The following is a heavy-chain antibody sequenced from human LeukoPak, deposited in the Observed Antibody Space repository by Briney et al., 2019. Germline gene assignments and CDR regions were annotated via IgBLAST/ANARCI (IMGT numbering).Heavy chain of an antibody. D-gene: IGHD2-2*01. CDR1: GGSISGSGYY. Sequence: SETLSLTCTVSGGSISGSGYYWGWIREPPGRGLEWIGRIYCSGSTYYNPCLKSRVPNFVGSFKKQFFLTLGSVTAAGTAGLFCARVPALNMPITKIDYWGQGTLVTVSS. V-gene: IGHV4-39*07. CDR2: IYCSGST. J-gene: IGHJ4*02. CDR3: ARVPALNMPITKIDY.